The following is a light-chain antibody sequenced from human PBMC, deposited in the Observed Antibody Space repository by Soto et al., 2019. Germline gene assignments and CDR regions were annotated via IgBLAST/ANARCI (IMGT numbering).Light chain of an antibody. CDR1: RNVYRDGNTY. V-gene: IGKV2-30*01. J-gene: IGKJ1*01. CDR3: IQGPHSPQT. Sequence: RNVYRDGNTYLSWFQQRPGQSPRXXIYKVSNRDSGSPDRCSGRGSGTDFTITTSRVEAADVRVSDFIQGPHSPQTFDQGTKVDIK. CDR2: KVS.